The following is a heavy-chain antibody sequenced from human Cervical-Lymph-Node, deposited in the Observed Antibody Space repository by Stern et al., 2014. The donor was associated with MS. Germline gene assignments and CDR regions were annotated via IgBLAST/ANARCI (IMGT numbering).Heavy chain of an antibody. Sequence: QLQLQESGPGLVKPSETLSLTCNVSGVSIRSNAYYWSWIRQHPGKGLEWIGYIYHSGSTHYNPSLYSRVTISIDTSRNQFSLKLSSVTAADTAVYYCVREQGIALPGFYYGMDVWGQGTTVTVS. CDR3: VREQGIALPGFYYGMDV. CDR1: GVSIRSNAYY. CDR2: IYHSGST. V-gene: IGHV4-31*03. D-gene: IGHD6-13*01. J-gene: IGHJ6*02.